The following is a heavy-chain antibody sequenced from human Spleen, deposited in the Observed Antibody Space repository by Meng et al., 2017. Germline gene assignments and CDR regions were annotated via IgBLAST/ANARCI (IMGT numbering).Heavy chain of an antibody. J-gene: IGHJ4*02. D-gene: IGHD3-10*01. CDR2: INTNTGNP. CDR1: GYTFTSYD. V-gene: IGHV7-4-1*02. CDR3: ARVVVRGVNDY. Sequence: VKFGTDVKKPVTSGKVSCKASGYTFTSYDMNWVRQAPGQGLEWMGWINTNTGNPTYAQGFTGRFVFSLDTSVSTAYLQISSLKAEDTAVYYCARVVVRGVNDYWGQGTLVTVSS.